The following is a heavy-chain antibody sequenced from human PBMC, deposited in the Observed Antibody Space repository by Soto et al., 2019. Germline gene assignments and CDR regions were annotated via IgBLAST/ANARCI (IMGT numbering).Heavy chain of an antibody. V-gene: IGHV4-61*08. Sequence: SETLSLTCTVSGGSISSGGYSWSWIRQPPGKGLEWIGYIYHSGSTNYNPSLKSRVTLSLDTSKNQFSLKLSSVTAADTAVYYCARASSCAYDSCAFDPWGQGTLVTVSS. CDR3: ARASSCAYDSCAFDP. J-gene: IGHJ5*02. CDR2: IYHSGST. CDR1: GGSISSGGYS. D-gene: IGHD3-16*01.